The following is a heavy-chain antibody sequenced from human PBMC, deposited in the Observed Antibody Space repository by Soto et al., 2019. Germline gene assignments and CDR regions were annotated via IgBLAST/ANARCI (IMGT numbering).Heavy chain of an antibody. CDR1: GYRFTTYW. V-gene: IGHV5-51*01. CDR3: ARLGAGSGWPFDY. Sequence: QALKISCEGSGYRFTTYWIGWVRQMPGKGLEWMVIIYPGDSDTRYSPSFQGQVTISADKSISTAYLQWSSLKASDYAMYYCARLGAGSGWPFDYWGQGTLVTVSS. D-gene: IGHD6-19*01. J-gene: IGHJ4*02. CDR2: IYPGDSDT.